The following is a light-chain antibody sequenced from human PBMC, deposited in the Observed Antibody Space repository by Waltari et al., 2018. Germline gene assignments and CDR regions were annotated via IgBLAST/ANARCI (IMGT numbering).Light chain of an antibody. J-gene: IGLJ2*01. V-gene: IGLV1-47*01. Sequence: QSVLTQPPSASGTPGQRVTISCSGSSSNIGDNYVFWYQQFPGTAPQLLMYRNDERPSGVPDRFSGSKSGTSASLAISGLRSEDEADYYCAAWDDSLTGFVAFGGGTKLTVL. CDR1: SSNIGDNY. CDR3: AAWDDSLTGFVA. CDR2: RND.